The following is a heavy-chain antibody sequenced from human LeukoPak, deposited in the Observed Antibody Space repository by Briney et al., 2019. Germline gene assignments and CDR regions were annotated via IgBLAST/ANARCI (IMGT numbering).Heavy chain of an antibody. D-gene: IGHD3-10*01. J-gene: IGHJ4*02. V-gene: IGHV4-4*02. CDR2: IYHSGST. CDR3: ARITMVRGVIPDAYDY. CDR1: SGSISSSNW. Sequence: PSGTLSLTCAVSSGSISSSNWWSWVRQPPGKGLEWIGEIYHSGSTNYNPSLKSRVTISVDKSKNQFSLKLSSVTAAVTAVYYCARITMVRGVIPDAYDYWGQGTLVTVSS.